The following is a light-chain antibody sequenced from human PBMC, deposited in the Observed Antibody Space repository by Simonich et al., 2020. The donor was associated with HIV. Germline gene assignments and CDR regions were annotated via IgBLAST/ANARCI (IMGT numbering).Light chain of an antibody. CDR1: QGLSTY. CDR3: QQLNSY. CDR2: AAS. J-gene: IGKJ5*01. V-gene: IGKV1-9*01. Sequence: DIQLTQSPSFLSASVGDRVTITCRASQGLSTYLAWYQQKPGNAPKLLIYAASTLQSGVPSRFSGSGSGTEFTLTISSLQPEDFATYYCQQLNSYFDQGTRLEIK.